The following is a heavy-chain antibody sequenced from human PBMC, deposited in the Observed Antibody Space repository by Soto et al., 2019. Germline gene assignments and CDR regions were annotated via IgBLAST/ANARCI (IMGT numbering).Heavy chain of an antibody. CDR3: ASYSSSFGRYYYYGMDV. J-gene: IGHJ6*02. CDR2: FDPEDGET. CDR1: GYTLTELS. Sequence: ASVKVSCKVSGYTLTELSMHWVRQAPGKGLEWMGGFDPEDGETIYAQKFQGRVTMTEDTSTDTAYMGLSSLRSEDTAVYYCASYSSSFGRYYYYGMDVWGQGTTVTVSS. V-gene: IGHV1-24*01. D-gene: IGHD6-6*01.